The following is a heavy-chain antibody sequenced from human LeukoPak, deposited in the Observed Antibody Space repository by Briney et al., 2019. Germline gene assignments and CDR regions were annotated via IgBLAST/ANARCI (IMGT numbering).Heavy chain of an antibody. CDR2: IYHSGST. Sequence: SETLSLTCAVYGGSFSGYYWGWIRQPPGKGLEWIGNIYHSGSTYYNPSLKGRVTISVDTSKNQFSLKVSSVTAADTAVYYCARGGVYSSSYFDDWGQGTLVTVSS. CDR3: ARGGVYSSSYFDD. D-gene: IGHD6-6*01. V-gene: IGHV4-34*01. J-gene: IGHJ4*02. CDR1: GGSFSGYY.